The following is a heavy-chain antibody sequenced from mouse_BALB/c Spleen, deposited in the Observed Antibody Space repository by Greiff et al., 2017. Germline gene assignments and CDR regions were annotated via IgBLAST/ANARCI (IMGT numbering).Heavy chain of an antibody. CDR1: GFNIKDYY. CDR3: ARGAYYGNLAWFAY. CDR2: IDPENGNT. D-gene: IGHD2-10*01. Sequence: VHVKQSGAELVRPGALVKLSCKASGFNIKDYYMHWVKQRPEQGLEWIGWIDPENGNTIYDPKFQGKASITADTSSNTAYLQLSSLTSEDTAVYYCARGAYYGNLAWFAYWGQGTLVTVSA. J-gene: IGHJ3*01. V-gene: IGHV14-1*02.